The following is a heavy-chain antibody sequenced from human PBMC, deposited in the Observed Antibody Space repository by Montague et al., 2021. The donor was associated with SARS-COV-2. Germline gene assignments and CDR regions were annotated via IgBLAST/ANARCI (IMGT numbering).Heavy chain of an antibody. Sequence: SETLSLTCAVYGGSFSDYFWTWIRQPPGKGLEWIGEINHSGTTNYNPSLKSRVSISVDTSKNQFSLYLSSVTAADTAVYYCARASQHFNTIVVVMTVDDYYFDYWGQGTLVTVSS. J-gene: IGHJ4*02. CDR1: GGSFSDYF. V-gene: IGHV4-34*01. CDR2: INHSGTT. CDR3: ARASQHFNTIVVVMTVDDYYFDY. D-gene: IGHD3-22*01.